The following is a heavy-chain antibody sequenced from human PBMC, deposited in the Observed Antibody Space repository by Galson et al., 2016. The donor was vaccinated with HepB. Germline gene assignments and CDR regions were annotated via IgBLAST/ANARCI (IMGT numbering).Heavy chain of an antibody. Sequence: SLRLSCAASGFTFTTHTMSWVRQTPGRGLESISYISTNGATIHYTDSVKGRFTVSRDNARNTLYLQMNGLRAEDRAVYFCARVQFSTGSYWFFDLWGRGTGPGEKSRNCVYLQMNGLRADDRAVYFCATARFGYGSYWIFELWGQGTLVTVSS. CDR1: GFTFTTHT. V-gene: IGHV3-11*01. CDR3: ARVQFSTGSYWFFDLWGRGTGPGEKSRNCVYLQMNGLRADDRAVYFCATARFGYGSYWIFEL. J-gene: IGHJ2*01. D-gene: IGHD2-8*02. CDR2: ISTNGATI.